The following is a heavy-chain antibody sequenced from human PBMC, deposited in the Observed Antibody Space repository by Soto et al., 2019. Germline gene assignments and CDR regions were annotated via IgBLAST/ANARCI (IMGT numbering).Heavy chain of an antibody. J-gene: IGHJ4*02. CDR3: AGGAVDPTPSDC. CDR2: INPDGRTT. V-gene: IGHV3-74*01. CDR1: GFTFSSYW. D-gene: IGHD4-17*01. Sequence: EVQLVESGGGLVQPGGSLRLSCAASGFTFSSYWMHWVRQVPGKGLVWVSHINPDGRTTDYADSVKGRFTISRDNAENSRHLQRNSLRDEDTAMYFCAGGAVDPTPSDCWGRGTLVTVSS.